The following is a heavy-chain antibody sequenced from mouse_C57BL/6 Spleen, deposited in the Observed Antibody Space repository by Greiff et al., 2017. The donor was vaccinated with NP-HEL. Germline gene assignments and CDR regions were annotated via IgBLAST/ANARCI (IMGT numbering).Heavy chain of an antibody. V-gene: IGHV1-55*01. Sequence: VQLQQPGAELVKPGASVKMSCKASGYTFTSYWITWVKQRPGQGLEWIGDIYPGSGSTNYNEKFKSKATLTVDTSSSTAYMQLSSLTSEDSAVYYCARSITTVVAPFDVWGTGTTVTVSS. CDR2: IYPGSGST. D-gene: IGHD1-1*01. CDR1: GYTFTSYW. CDR3: ARSITTVVAPFDV. J-gene: IGHJ1*03.